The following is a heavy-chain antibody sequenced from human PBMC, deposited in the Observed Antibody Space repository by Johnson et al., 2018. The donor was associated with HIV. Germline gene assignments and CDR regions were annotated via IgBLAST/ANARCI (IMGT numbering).Heavy chain of an antibody. CDR3: ARAAGVNVVVEAFDL. Sequence: QLVESGGGLVQPGGSLRLSCVTSGFTVSRSYMNWVRQAPGKGLEWVSVLYIGGSAYYAESVKGRFTIFRSNNTLYLEMTSLRTEDTAVYYCARAAGVNVVVEAFDLWGQGTMVTVSS. CDR2: LYIGGSA. D-gene: IGHD2-15*01. J-gene: IGHJ3*01. V-gene: IGHV3-66*01. CDR1: GFTVSRSY.